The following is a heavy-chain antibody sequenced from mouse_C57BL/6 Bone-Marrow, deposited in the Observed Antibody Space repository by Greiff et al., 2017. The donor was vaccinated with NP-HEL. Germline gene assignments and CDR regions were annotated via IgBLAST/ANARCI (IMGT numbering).Heavy chain of an antibody. CDR3: TADDYYAYWYFDV. CDR1: GFTFSNYW. V-gene: IGHV6-3*01. D-gene: IGHD2-3*01. J-gene: IGHJ1*03. Sequence: EVQRVESGGGLVQPGGSMKLSCVASGFTFSNYWMNWVRQSPEKGLEWVAQIRLKSDNYATHYAVSVKGRFTISRDDSKSSVYLQINNLRDEDTGIYYCTADDYYAYWYFDVWGTGTTVTVTA. CDR2: IRLKSDNYAT.